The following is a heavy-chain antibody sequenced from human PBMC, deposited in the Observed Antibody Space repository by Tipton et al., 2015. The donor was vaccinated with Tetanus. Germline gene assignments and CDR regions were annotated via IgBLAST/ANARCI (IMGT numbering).Heavy chain of an antibody. Sequence: TLSLTCTVSGDSICRGGYFWNWIRQRPGQGPEWIGYIYYSGSTYYNPSLKSRVSMSVDTSKNQFSLNLTSVTAADTAVYYCARDQGGGRVVRLNWLDPWGQGTLVTVSS. CDR2: IYYSGST. CDR1: GDSICRGGYF. V-gene: IGHV4-31*03. CDR3: ARDQGGGRVVRLNWLDP. D-gene: IGHD6-6*01. J-gene: IGHJ5*02.